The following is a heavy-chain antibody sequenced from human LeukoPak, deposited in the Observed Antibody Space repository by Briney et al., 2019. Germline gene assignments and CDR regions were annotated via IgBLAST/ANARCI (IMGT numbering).Heavy chain of an antibody. Sequence: ASVKVSCKASGYTFTSYYMHWVRQAPEQGLEWMGIINPSGGSTSYAQKFQGRVTMTRDTSTSTVYMELSSLRSEDTAVYYCARMEKDYYDSSGHSMLYSTYAFDIWGQGTMVTVSS. V-gene: IGHV1-46*01. J-gene: IGHJ3*02. CDR3: ARMEKDYYDSSGHSMLYSTYAFDI. CDR1: GYTFTSYY. D-gene: IGHD3-22*01. CDR2: INPSGGST.